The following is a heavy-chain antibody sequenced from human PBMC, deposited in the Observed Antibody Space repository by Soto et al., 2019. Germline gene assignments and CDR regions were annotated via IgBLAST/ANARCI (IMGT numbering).Heavy chain of an antibody. Sequence: ASVKVSCKASGYTFTSYGISWVRQAPGQGLEWMGWISAYNGNTNYAQKFQGRVTITADESTSTAYMELSSLRSEDTAVYYCARDPLFDPWGQGTLVTVSS. J-gene: IGHJ5*02. CDR2: ISAYNGNT. CDR1: GYTFTSYG. CDR3: ARDPLFDP. V-gene: IGHV1-18*01.